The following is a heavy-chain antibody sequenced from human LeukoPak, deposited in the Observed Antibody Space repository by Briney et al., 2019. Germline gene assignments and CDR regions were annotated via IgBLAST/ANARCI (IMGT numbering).Heavy chain of an antibody. V-gene: IGHV4-30-4*08. CDR1: GGSISSGDYY. CDR2: IFYSGST. Sequence: SETLSLTCTVSGGSISSGDYYWTYIRQPPGKGLEWIGNIFYSGSTHYNPSLKSRVTMSVDTSKNQFSLKVTSVTAADTAVYYCVRSDSSSSPHYFDYWGQGTLVTVSS. D-gene: IGHD6-6*01. J-gene: IGHJ4*02. CDR3: VRSDSSSSPHYFDY.